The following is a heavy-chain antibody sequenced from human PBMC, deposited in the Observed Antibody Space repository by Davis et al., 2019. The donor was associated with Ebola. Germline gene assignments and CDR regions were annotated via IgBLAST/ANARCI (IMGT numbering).Heavy chain of an antibody. J-gene: IGHJ6*02. D-gene: IGHD5/OR15-5a*01. CDR1: GGSFSGYY. CDR3: ARTSTWVGMDV. CDR2: INHSGNT. Sequence: PSETLSLTCAVYGGSFSGYYWSWIRQPPGKGLEWIGEINHSGNTNYNPSLKSRVTISVDTSKNQFSLKLTAVTAADTAFYYCARTSTWVGMDVWGQGTTVTVSS. V-gene: IGHV4-34*01.